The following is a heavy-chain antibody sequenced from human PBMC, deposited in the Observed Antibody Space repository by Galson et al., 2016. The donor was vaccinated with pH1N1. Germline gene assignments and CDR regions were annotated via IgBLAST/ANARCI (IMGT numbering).Heavy chain of an antibody. V-gene: IGHV4-61*02. CDR2: IYGSGTT. Sequence: TLSLTCTISGGSITSGNYYWSWIRQPAGEGPEWIGRIYGSGTTNYNPSLKSRVTMSIDTSKNRFSLELSSVTAADTAVYYCARDDYGSGGYFSRGAPGVVYGLDVWGQGTTVTVSS. CDR3: ARDDYGSGGYFSRGAPGVVYGLDV. CDR1: GGSITSGNYY. D-gene: IGHD3-10*01. J-gene: IGHJ6*02.